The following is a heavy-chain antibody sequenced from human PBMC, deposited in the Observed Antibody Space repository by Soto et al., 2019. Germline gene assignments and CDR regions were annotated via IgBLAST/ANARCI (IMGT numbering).Heavy chain of an antibody. CDR2: IYYSGST. CDR1: GGSVSSGSYY. J-gene: IGHJ4*02. Sequence: QVQLQESGPGLVKPSETLSLTCTVSGGSVSSGSYYWSWIRQPPGKGLEWIGYIYYSGSTNYNPPLKSRVTISVDTSKNQFSLKLSSVTAADTAVYYCARARYAQLTRRFYFDYWGQGTLVTVSS. CDR3: ARARYAQLTRRFYFDY. D-gene: IGHD1-1*01. V-gene: IGHV4-61*01.